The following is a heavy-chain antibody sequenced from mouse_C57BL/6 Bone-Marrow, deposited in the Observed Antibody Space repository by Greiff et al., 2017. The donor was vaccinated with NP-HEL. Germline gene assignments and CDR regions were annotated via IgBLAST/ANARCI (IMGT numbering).Heavy chain of an antibody. CDR1: GYTFTSYW. J-gene: IGHJ4*01. D-gene: IGHD1-1*01. Sequence: VQLQQSGAELVKPGASVKMSCKASGYTFTSYWITWVKQRPGQGLEWIGDIYPGSGSTNYNEKFKSKATLTVDTSSSTAYMQLSSLTSEDSAVYYCARGYYGSSYLHYYAMDYWGQGTSVTVSS. V-gene: IGHV1-55*01. CDR3: ARGYYGSSYLHYYAMDY. CDR2: IYPGSGST.